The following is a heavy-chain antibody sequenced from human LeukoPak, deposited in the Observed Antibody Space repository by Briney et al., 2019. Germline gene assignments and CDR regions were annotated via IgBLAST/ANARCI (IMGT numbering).Heavy chain of an antibody. CDR1: GGSISSYY. V-gene: IGHV4-59*01. CDR3: AREGAQGYYYYGMDV. J-gene: IGHJ6*02. CDR2: IYYSGST. Sequence: SETLSLTCTVSGGSISSYYWSWIRQPPGKGLEWVGYIYYSGSTNYNPSLKSRVTISVDTSKNQFSLKLSSVTAADTAVYYCAREGAQGYYYYGMDVWGQGTTVTVSS.